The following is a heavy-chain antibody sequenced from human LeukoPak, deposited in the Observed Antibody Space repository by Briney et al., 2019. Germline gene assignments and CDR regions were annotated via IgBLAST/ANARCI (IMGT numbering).Heavy chain of an antibody. J-gene: IGHJ5*02. V-gene: IGHV3-74*01. CDR2: INSDGSST. CDR3: ARDGRSSTSCYADWFDP. D-gene: IGHD2-2*01. Sequence: GGSLRLSCAASGFTFSSYWMHWVRQAPGKGLVWVSRINSDGSSTSYADSVKGRFTISRDNAKNTLYLQMNSLRAEDTAVYYCARDGRSSTSCYADWFDPWGQGTLVTVSS. CDR1: GFTFSSYW.